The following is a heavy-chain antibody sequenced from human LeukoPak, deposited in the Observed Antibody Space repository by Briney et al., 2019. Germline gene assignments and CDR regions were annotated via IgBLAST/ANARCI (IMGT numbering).Heavy chain of an antibody. Sequence: SETLSLTCTASGGSISSSSYYWGWIRQPPGKGLEWIGSIYYSGSTYFNPSLKSRVTISVDTSKNQFSLKLSSVTAADTAVYYCARQNDILTGYYQFDYWGQGTLVTVSS. CDR3: ARQNDILTGYYQFDY. CDR2: IYYSGST. D-gene: IGHD3-9*01. CDR1: GGSISSSSYY. J-gene: IGHJ4*02. V-gene: IGHV4-39*01.